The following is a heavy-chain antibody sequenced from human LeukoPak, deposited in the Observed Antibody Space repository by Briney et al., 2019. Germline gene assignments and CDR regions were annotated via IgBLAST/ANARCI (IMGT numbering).Heavy chain of an antibody. D-gene: IGHD2/OR15-2a*01. Sequence: SETLSLTCTVSGGSISSGSYYWSWIRQPAGKGLEWIGRIYTSGGTNYNPSLKSRVTISVDTSKNQFSLKLSSVTAADTAVYYCAREVIGSPFDYWGQGTLVTVSS. CDR1: GGSISSGSYY. CDR3: AREVIGSPFDY. CDR2: IYTSGGT. V-gene: IGHV4-61*02. J-gene: IGHJ4*02.